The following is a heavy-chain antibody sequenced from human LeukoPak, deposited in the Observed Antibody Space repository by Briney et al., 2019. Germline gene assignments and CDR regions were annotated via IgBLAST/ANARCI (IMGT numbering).Heavy chain of an antibody. CDR2: IYSSGST. CDR3: AREGIAARHLDY. D-gene: IGHD6-6*01. CDR1: GGSISSYY. Sequence: PSETLSLTCTVSGGSISSYYWSWIRQPPGKGLEWIRYIYSSGSTNYNPSLKSRVTISVDRSKNQFSLKLSSGTDADTAVYYCAREGIAARHLDYWGQGTLVTVSS. J-gene: IGHJ4*02. V-gene: IGHV4-59*12.